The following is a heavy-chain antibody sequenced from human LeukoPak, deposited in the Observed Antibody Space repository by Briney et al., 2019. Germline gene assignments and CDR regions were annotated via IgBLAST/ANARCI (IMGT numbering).Heavy chain of an antibody. CDR2: TSWNSGSI. V-gene: IGHV3-9*01. D-gene: IGHD6-19*01. J-gene: IGHJ4*02. CDR3: AATGLMGQWLAPGFDY. Sequence: PGGSLRLSCAASGFTFDDYAMHWVRQAPGKGLEWVSGTSWNSGSIGYADSVKGRFTISRDNAKNSLYLQMNSLRAEDTALYYCAATGLMGQWLAPGFDYWGQGTLVTVSS. CDR1: GFTFDDYA.